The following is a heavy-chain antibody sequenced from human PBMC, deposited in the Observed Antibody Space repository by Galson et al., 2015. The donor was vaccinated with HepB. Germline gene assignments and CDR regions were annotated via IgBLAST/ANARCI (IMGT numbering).Heavy chain of an antibody. CDR2: ISAGNGNT. J-gene: IGHJ4*02. Sequence: SVKVSCKASGYTFTSYTLHWVRQAPGQRLEWMAWISAGNGNTKYSQNFQGRATMTRDTSASTAYLELSSLRFEDTAVYFCARGVGSSWFLDWGQGTLLTVSS. CDR1: GYTFTSYT. CDR3: ARGVGSSWFLD. D-gene: IGHD6-13*01. V-gene: IGHV1-3*01.